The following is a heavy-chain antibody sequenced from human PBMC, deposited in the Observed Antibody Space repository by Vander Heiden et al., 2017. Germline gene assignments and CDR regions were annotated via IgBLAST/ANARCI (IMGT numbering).Heavy chain of an antibody. CDR3: ARAYGSGSYYNH. CDR1: GYTFTTYY. D-gene: IGHD3-10*01. J-gene: IGHJ4*02. CDR2: INPSGGST. V-gene: IGHV1-46*01. Sequence: QVQLVQSGAEVKKPGASVTVSCKASGYTFTTYYMHWVRQVPGQGLEWMGVINPSGGSTSSEQKFQGRVTMTRDTSTSTVYMELSSLRSEDTAVYYCARAYGSGSYYNHWGQGTLVTVSS.